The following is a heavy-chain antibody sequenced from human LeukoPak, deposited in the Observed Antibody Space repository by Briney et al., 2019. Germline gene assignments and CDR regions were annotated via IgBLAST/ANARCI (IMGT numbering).Heavy chain of an antibody. J-gene: IGHJ4*02. D-gene: IGHD2-2*01. CDR2: ISGSGGST. V-gene: IGHV3-23*01. Sequence: GGSLRLSCAASGFTFSSYAMSWVRQAPGKGLEWVSAISGSGGSTYYADSVKGRFTISRDNSKNTLYLQMNSLRAEGTAVYYCAKNPDIYCSSTSCYLDYWGQGTLVTVSS. CDR1: GFTFSSYA. CDR3: AKNPDIYCSSTSCYLDY.